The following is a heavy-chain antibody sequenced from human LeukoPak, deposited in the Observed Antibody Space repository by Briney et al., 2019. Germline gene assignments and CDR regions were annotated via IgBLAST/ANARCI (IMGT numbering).Heavy chain of an antibody. CDR3: ATQPDYYYYGMDV. CDR1: GGSFGDFY. Sequence: SETLSLTCALYGGSFGDFYWGWICQPPGKGLEWIGEIHHSGSTNYNPSLKSRVTISVDTSKNQLSLKLTSVTAADTAVYYCATQPDYYYYGMDVWGQGTTVTVSS. V-gene: IGHV4-34*01. J-gene: IGHJ6*02. CDR2: IHHSGST.